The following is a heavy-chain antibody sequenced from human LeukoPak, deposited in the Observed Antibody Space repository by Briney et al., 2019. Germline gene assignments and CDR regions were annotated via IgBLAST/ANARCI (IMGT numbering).Heavy chain of an antibody. CDR1: GFTFSSYA. Sequence: PGGSLRLSCAASGFTFSSYAMSWVRQAPGKGLEWVSAISGRGGSTYYADSVKGRFTISRDNSKNTLYLQMNSLRAEDTAVYYCAKLAAKNIAAAGKDWGQGTLVTVSS. J-gene: IGHJ4*02. D-gene: IGHD6-13*01. CDR2: ISGRGGST. CDR3: AKLAAKNIAAAGKD. V-gene: IGHV3-23*01.